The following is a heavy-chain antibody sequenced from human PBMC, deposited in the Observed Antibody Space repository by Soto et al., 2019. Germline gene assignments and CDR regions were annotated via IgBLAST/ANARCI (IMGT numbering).Heavy chain of an antibody. CDR1: GGSISSGGYY. CDR2: IYYSGST. V-gene: IGHV4-31*03. Sequence: PSETLSLTCTVSGGSISSGGYYWSWIRQHPGKGLEWIGYIYYSGSTYYNPSLKSRVTISVDTSKNQFSLKLSSVTAADTAVYYCARDVVSGGNGGLYYYYYGMDVWGQGTTVTV. D-gene: IGHD2-15*01. CDR3: ARDVVSGGNGGLYYYYYGMDV. J-gene: IGHJ6*02.